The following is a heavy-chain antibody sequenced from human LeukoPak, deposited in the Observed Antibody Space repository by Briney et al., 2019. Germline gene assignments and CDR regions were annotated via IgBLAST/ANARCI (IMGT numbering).Heavy chain of an antibody. CDR1: GGSFSGYY. Sequence: PSETLSLTCAVYGGSFSGYYWSWIRQPPGKGLEWLGEINHSGSTNYNPSLKSRVTISVDTSKNQFSLKLSSVTAADTAVYYCARGRVLLGYCSSTSCYGGYYFDYWGQGTLVTVSS. J-gene: IGHJ4*02. V-gene: IGHV4-34*01. CDR3: ARGRVLLGYCSSTSCYGGYYFDY. D-gene: IGHD2-2*01. CDR2: INHSGST.